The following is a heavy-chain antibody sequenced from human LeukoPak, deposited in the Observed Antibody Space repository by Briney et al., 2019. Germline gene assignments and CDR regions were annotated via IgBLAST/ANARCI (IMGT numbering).Heavy chain of an antibody. CDR2: INNEGSST. CDR3: ARDLTGPYY. J-gene: IGHJ4*02. V-gene: IGHV3-74*01. Sequence: GGSLRLSCAASGFTFSSYSMNWVRQAPGKGLVWVSRINNEGSSTNYADSVKGRFTISRDNAKNTLYLQMSSLRAEDTAVYYCARDLTGPYYWGPGTLVTVSS. CDR1: GFTFSSYS. D-gene: IGHD4-11*01.